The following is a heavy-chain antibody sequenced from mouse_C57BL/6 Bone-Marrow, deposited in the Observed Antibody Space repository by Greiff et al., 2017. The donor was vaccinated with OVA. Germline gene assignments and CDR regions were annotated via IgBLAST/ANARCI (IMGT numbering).Heavy chain of an antibody. J-gene: IGHJ2*01. CDR3: ARERAYYYGSSLDY. V-gene: IGHV5-4*01. Sequence: EVKLMESGGGLVKPGGSLKLSCAASGFTFSSYAMSWVRQTPEKRLEWVATISDGGSYTYYPDNVKGRFTISRDNAKNNLYLQMSHLKSEDTAMYYCARERAYYYGSSLDYWGQGTTLTVSS. D-gene: IGHD1-1*01. CDR1: GFTFSSYA. CDR2: ISDGGSYT.